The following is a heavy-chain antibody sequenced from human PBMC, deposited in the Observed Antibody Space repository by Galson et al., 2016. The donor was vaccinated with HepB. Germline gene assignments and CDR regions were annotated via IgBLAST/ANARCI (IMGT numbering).Heavy chain of an antibody. J-gene: IGHJ6*04. D-gene: IGHD6-6*01. CDR2: ISWNSNNI. V-gene: IGHV3-9*01. CDR3: FGSSSPGGMGFYYGFDV. Sequence: SLRLSCAASGFKFDDYAMHWVRQAPGKGLEWVSGISWNSNNIGYGESVKGRFTISRDNAKNSLYLQMNTVRPEDTALYYCFGSSSPGGMGFYYGFDVWGKGTTVTVSS. CDR1: GFKFDDYA.